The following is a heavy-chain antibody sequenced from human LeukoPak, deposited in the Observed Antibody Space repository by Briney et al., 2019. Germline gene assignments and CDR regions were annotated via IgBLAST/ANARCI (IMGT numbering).Heavy chain of an antibody. CDR2: IYYSGST. D-gene: IGHD3-16*01. CDR1: GGSISSYY. J-gene: IGHJ3*02. CDR3: AREGEDYDAFDI. V-gene: IGHV4-59*01. Sequence: SETLSLTCTVSGGSISSYYWSWLRQPPGKGLEWIGYIYYSGSTNYNPSLKSRVTISVDTSKNQFSLKLSSVTAADTAVYYCAREGEDYDAFDIWGQGTMVTVSS.